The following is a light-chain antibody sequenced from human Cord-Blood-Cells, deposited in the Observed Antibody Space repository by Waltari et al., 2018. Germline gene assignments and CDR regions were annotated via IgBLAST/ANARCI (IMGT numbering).Light chain of an antibody. CDR1: QSISSY. Sequence: DIQMTQSPSSLSASVGDSVTITCRASQSISSYLNWYQQKPGKAPNLLIYAASSLQSGVPSRFSGSGSGTDFTLTISSLQPEDFATYDCQQSYSTPLTFGGGTKVEIK. CDR2: AAS. CDR3: QQSYSTPLT. J-gene: IGKJ4*01. V-gene: IGKV1-39*01.